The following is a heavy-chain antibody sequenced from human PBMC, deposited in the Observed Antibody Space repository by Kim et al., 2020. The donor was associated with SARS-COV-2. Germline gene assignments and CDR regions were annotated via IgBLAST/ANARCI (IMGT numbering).Heavy chain of an antibody. D-gene: IGHD3-22*01. V-gene: IGHV3-23*01. J-gene: IGHJ4*02. Sequence: SVKGRFSISRDNSKNTLYLQMNSLRAEDTAVYYCARHYYDSSGYYHFFDYWGQGTLVTVSS. CDR3: ARHYYDSSGYYHFFDY.